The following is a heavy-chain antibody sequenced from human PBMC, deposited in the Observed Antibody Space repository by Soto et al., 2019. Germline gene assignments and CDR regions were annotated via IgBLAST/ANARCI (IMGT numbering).Heavy chain of an antibody. V-gene: IGHV3-15*07. CDR1: GFTFSNAW. CDR2: IKSKTGGVTT. Sequence: EVQLVESGGDLVKPGGSLRLSCAASGFTFSNAWMNWVRQAPGKGLEWVGRIKSKTGGVTTDYATPVKGRFSISREDSKNMLYLQMNSLKTEDTAVYYCTTDFGSCWFFDHWGQGTLVTVSS. CDR3: TTDFGSCWFFDH. D-gene: IGHD2-15*01. J-gene: IGHJ4*01.